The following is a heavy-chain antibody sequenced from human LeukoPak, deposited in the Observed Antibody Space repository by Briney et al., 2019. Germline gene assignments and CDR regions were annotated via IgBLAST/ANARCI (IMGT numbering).Heavy chain of an antibody. V-gene: IGHV3-9*03. D-gene: IGHD6-19*01. CDR3: ANDAGAVAGASQFDY. CDR1: GFTFDDYA. CDR2: ISWNSGSI. Sequence: GGSLRLSCAASGFTFDDYAMHWVRQAPGKGLEWVSGISWNSGSIGYADSVKGRFTISRDNAKNSLYLQMNSLRAEDMALYYCANDAGAVAGASQFDYWGQGTLVTVSS. J-gene: IGHJ4*02.